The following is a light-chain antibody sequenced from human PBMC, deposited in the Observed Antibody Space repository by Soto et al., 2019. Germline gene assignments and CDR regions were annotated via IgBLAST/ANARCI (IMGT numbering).Light chain of an antibody. V-gene: IGKV3-20*01. J-gene: IGKJ1*01. CDR1: QSVSKY. Sequence: EIVLTQSPGTLALSPGEGANLSCRASQSVSKYLAWYQQKPGQAPRLLIYGASSRATGIPYSFSGSGSGTDFTLTISRLEPEDFAVYYCQQYGESPQTFGQGTKVEIK. CDR2: GAS. CDR3: QQYGESPQT.